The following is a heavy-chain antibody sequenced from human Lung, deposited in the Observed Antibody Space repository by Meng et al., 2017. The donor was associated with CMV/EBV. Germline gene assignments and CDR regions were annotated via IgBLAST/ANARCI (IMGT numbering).Heavy chain of an antibody. D-gene: IGHD6-19*01. Sequence: PLPGSGPGLVRPSETLSLTCTVSGGSISSSGYYWGWIRQPPGKGLEWIGSIHYRGSTYYNPSLKGRVTISVDTSKNQFSLKVNSVTAADTAVYYCGREALSIAVASTDHWGQGTLVTVSS. CDR2: IHYRGST. CDR3: GREALSIAVASTDH. V-gene: IGHV4-39*07. J-gene: IGHJ4*02. CDR1: GGSISSSGYY.